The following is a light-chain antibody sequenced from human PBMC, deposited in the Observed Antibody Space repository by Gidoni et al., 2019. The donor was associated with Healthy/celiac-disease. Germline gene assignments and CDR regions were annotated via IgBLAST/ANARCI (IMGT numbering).Light chain of an antibody. Sequence: EIVMTQSPATLSVSPGERATRACRASQSVSSNLAWYQQKPGQAPRLLIYGASTRATGIPARFSGSGSGTEFTLPISSLQSEDFAVYYCQQRTNWPPLTFGGGTKVEIK. CDR2: GAS. CDR3: QQRTNWPPLT. V-gene: IGKV3D-15*01. J-gene: IGKJ4*01. CDR1: QSVSSN.